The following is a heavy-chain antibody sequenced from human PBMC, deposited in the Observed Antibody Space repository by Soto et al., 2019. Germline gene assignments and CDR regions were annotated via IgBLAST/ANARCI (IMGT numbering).Heavy chain of an antibody. D-gene: IGHD3-22*01. CDR3: ARGPYYYDSSAYYYALGFDI. Sequence: SETLSLTCDVYGGSFSGYYWSWIRQPPGKGLEWIGEISRGGTTNYEPSLKSRVTISVDTSKNHFSLRLSSVTAADTAVYYCARGPYYYDSSAYYYALGFDIWGQGTLVTVSS. V-gene: IGHV4-34*01. CDR1: GGSFSGYY. CDR2: ISRGGTT. J-gene: IGHJ3*02.